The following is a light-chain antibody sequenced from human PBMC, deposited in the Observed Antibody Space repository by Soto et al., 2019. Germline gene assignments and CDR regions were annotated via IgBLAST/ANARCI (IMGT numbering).Light chain of an antibody. V-gene: IGKV1-33*01. Sequence: DIQMTQSPSSLSASVGDRVTITCQASQDIKNYLNWYQQKPGKAPNLLIYDASNLKTGVPSRFSGSGSGTHFTFTISSLQPEDIATSCCQHYDHLPPLSFGGGTKVEIK. J-gene: IGKJ4*01. CDR3: QHYDHLPPLS. CDR1: QDIKNY. CDR2: DAS.